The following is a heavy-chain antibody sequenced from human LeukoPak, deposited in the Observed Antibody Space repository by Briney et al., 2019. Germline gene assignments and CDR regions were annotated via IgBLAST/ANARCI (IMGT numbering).Heavy chain of an antibody. J-gene: IGHJ6*03. V-gene: IGHV3-21*01. CDR3: ARYPLSYSDYYMDV. CDR1: GFTFSIYY. Sequence: GGSLRLSCAASGFTFSIYYMTWVRQAPGKGLEWVSSISTSGAYIYYAYSVKGRFTISRDNAKNSLYLQMNSLRAEDSAVYYCARYPLSYSDYYMDVWGTGTTVTVSS. CDR2: ISTSGAYI. D-gene: IGHD2-15*01.